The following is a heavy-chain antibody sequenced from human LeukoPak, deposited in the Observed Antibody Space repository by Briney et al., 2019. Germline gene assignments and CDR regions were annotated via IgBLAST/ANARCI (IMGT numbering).Heavy chain of an antibody. CDR2: IYHSGST. Sequence: SETLSLTCAVSGGSISSGSYSWSWIRQPPGKGLEWIGYIYHSGSTSYNPSLKSRVTISVDTSKNQFSLKLSSVTAADTAVYYCAREGGQRSSWYDYWGQGTLVTVSS. CDR1: GGSISSGSYS. J-gene: IGHJ4*02. V-gene: IGHV4-30-2*01. CDR3: AREGGQRSSWYDY. D-gene: IGHD6-13*01.